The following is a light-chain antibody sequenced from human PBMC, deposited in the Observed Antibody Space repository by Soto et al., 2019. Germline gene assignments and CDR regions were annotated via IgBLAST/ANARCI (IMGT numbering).Light chain of an antibody. Sequence: VMTQSPDSLAVSLGERATINCKSSQSILYSSNNKNYIAWYQQKPGQPPKLLIYWASTRASGVPDRFSGSGSGTDFTLTISSLQAEDVALYFCHQYHSSPWTFGQGTKVEIK. V-gene: IGKV4-1*01. CDR2: WAS. CDR1: QSILYSSNNKNY. CDR3: HQYHSSPWT. J-gene: IGKJ1*01.